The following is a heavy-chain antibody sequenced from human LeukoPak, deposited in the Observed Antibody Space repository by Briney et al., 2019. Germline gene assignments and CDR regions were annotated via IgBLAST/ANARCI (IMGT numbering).Heavy chain of an antibody. CDR1: SVSISSSSDY. D-gene: IGHD3-22*01. J-gene: IGHJ4*02. Sequence: PSETLSLTCSVSSVSISSSSDYWGWLRQPPGKGLEWIGSLYSGNIHYNPSLKSRATISVDTSKIQFSLHLSSVTAADTAVYYCTSRGWIVGLVDYWGQGTLVTVSS. CDR2: LYSGNI. CDR3: TSRGWIVGLVDY. V-gene: IGHV4-39*01.